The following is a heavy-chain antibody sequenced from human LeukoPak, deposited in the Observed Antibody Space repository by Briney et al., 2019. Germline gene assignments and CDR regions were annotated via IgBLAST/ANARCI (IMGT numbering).Heavy chain of an antibody. V-gene: IGHV3-33*06. CDR1: GFTFSSYG. Sequence: GGSLRLSCAASGFTFSSYGMHWVRQAPGKGLEWVAVIWYDGSNKYYADSVKGRFTISRDNSKNTLYLQMNSLRAEDTAVYYCAKDRTTVTGDPLDYWGQGTLVTVSS. D-gene: IGHD4-17*01. J-gene: IGHJ4*02. CDR2: IWYDGSNK. CDR3: AKDRTTVTGDPLDY.